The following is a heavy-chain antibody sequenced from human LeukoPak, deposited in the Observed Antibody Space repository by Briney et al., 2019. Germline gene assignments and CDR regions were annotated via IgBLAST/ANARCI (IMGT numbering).Heavy chain of an antibody. J-gene: IGHJ5*02. CDR1: GGSFSGYY. D-gene: IGHD3-10*01. V-gene: IGHV4-34*01. Sequence: SETLSLTCAVYGGSFSGYYWSWIRQPPGKGLEWIGEINHSGSTNYNPSLESRVTISVDTSKNQFSLKLSSATAADTAVYYCARPRNRFGVGRWFDPWGQGTLVTVSS. CDR2: INHSGST. CDR3: ARPRNRFGVGRWFDP.